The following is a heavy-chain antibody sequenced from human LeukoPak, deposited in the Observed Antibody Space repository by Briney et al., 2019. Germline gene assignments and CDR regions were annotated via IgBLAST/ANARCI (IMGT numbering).Heavy chain of an antibody. Sequence: GGSLRLSCAASGFTVSSNYMSWVRQAPGKGLEWVASIKKDGSTKYYVDSVKGRFTISRDNAKNSLFLQVNSLRAEDTAVYYCARDGAAVGDDFDYWGQGTLVTVSS. D-gene: IGHD6-13*01. V-gene: IGHV3-7*01. CDR1: GFTVSSNY. CDR2: IKKDGSTK. J-gene: IGHJ4*02. CDR3: ARDGAAVGDDFDY.